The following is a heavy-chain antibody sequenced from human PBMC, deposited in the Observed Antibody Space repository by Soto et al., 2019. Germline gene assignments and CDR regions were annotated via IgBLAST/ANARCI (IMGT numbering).Heavy chain of an antibody. CDR3: ARGLRSVLDY. D-gene: IGHD6-6*01. CDR1: GFIFSNFG. V-gene: IGHV3-33*01. Sequence: RLSFVASGFIFSNFGMHWVRQAPGKGLEWVAVISSDEKIKQYADSVRGRFAISRDNSKNTLYLQMTSLRAEDTAIYYCARGLRSVLDYWGQGTLVTVSS. CDR2: ISSDEKIK. J-gene: IGHJ4*02.